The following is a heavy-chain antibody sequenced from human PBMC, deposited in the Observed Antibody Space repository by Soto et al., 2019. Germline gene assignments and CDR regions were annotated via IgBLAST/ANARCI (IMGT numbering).Heavy chain of an antibody. J-gene: IGHJ5*02. CDR2: IDSSGEK. D-gene: IGHD6-19*01. CDR1: GLSITDSEMG. Sequence: QVTLKESGPVLVKPTETLTLRCTVSGLSITDSEMGVSWIRQPPGQPLEWLAHIDSSGEKSYRTFLKSRLAISKDTSKSQIVLTMTNMDPADTATYYCARRHLAVAGSLWFDPWGQGIPVTVSS. CDR3: ARRHLAVAGSLWFDP. V-gene: IGHV2-26*01.